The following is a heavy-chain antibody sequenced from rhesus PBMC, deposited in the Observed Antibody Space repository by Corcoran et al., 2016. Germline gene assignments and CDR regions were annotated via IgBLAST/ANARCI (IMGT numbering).Heavy chain of an antibody. J-gene: IGHJ4*01. CDR1: GASISSDW. V-gene: IGHV4-80*01. CDR2: IKRNTWTP. D-gene: IGHD6-31*01. Sequence: QVQLQESGPGLVKPSETLSLTCTVSGASISSDWGSWVRQPPGKGLEGIGEIKRNTWTPNYTPSPWRRVTISKDASKKQFSLKLTSVTAADTAVYHCTREKAASIDYWGQGVLVTASS. CDR3: TREKAASIDY.